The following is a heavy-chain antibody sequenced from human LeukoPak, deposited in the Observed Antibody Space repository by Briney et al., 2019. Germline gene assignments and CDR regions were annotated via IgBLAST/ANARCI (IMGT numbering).Heavy chain of an antibody. V-gene: IGHV3-30*02. CDR3: ARGDYGDYVGNFDC. Sequence: GGSLRLSCAASGFTFSSYGMHWVRQAPGKGLEWVAFIRYDGSNKYYADSVKGRFTISRDNSKNTLYLQMNSLRAEDTAVYYWARGDYGDYVGNFDCGGQGTLVTVCS. CDR2: IRYDGSNK. D-gene: IGHD4-17*01. CDR1: GFTFSSYG. J-gene: IGHJ4*02.